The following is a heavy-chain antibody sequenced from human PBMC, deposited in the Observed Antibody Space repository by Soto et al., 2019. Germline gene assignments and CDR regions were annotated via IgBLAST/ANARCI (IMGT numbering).Heavy chain of an antibody. CDR3: ARDVSTPNPA. Sequence: QVQLVQSGAEVRRPGTSVMVSCKTSGYTFTDYDINWVRQATGQGLEWMGWMNPNSGNTGYAQKFQGRVSMTRNTATSTAYMKLSSLRSDDTAIYSVARDVSTPNPAGGQGTMVTVSS. J-gene: IGHJ3*01. CDR2: MNPNSGNT. CDR1: GYTFTDYD. V-gene: IGHV1-8*01. D-gene: IGHD2-15*01.